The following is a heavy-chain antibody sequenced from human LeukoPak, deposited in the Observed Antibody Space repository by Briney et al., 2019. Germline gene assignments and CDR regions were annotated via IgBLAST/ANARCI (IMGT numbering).Heavy chain of an antibody. Sequence: PSGTLSLTCAVYGGSFSGYYWSWIRQPPGKGLEWIGEINHSGSTNYNPSLKSRVTISVDTSKNQFSLKLSSVTAADTAVYYCARLRSRRINGYSCGLGRLDAFDIWGQGTMVTVSS. D-gene: IGHD5-18*01. CDR3: ARLRSRRINGYSCGLGRLDAFDI. V-gene: IGHV4-34*01. CDR2: INHSGST. CDR1: GGSFSGYY. J-gene: IGHJ3*02.